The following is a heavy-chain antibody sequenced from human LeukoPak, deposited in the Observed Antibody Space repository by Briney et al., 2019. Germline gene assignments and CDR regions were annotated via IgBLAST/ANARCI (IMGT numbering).Heavy chain of an antibody. CDR2: INGRGDDT. J-gene: IGHJ4*02. V-gene: IGHV3-23*01. CDR1: SGFA. CDR3: AKGHRESSSFFDS. Sequence: GGSLRLSCAAFSGFAMSWVRQAPGKRLEWVSAINGRGDDTYYPDSVKGRFTISRDNSNNTLYLQMNSLRADDTAVYYCAKGHRESSSFFDSWGQGIPVTVSS.